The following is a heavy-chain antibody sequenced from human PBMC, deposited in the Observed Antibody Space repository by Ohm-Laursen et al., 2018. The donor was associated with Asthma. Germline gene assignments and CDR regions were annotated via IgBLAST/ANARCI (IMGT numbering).Heavy chain of an antibody. J-gene: IGHJ4*02. D-gene: IGHD3-22*01. CDR1: GGTFSSYA. Sequence: SVKVSCKASGGTFSSYAINWVRQAPGQGLEWVGAIIPIFDIPNYAEKFQGRVTITADKSTSTAYMELSSLRSEDTAVYYCARDHSSGYSFSFDYWGQGTLVTVSS. V-gene: IGHV1-69*10. CDR3: ARDHSSGYSFSFDY. CDR2: IIPIFDIP.